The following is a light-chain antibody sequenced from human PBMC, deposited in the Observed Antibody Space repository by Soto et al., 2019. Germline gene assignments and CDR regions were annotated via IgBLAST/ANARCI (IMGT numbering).Light chain of an antibody. J-gene: IGLJ1*01. Sequence: QSALTQPASVSGSPGQSITISCTGTSSNVGGYNYVSWYQQYPGRVPKLLIYKVSNRPSGMSNRFSGSKSGNTASLTISGRHAEDEADYLCISTTPGSPYVFGSGTKLTVL. CDR1: SSNVGGYNY. V-gene: IGLV2-14*01. CDR3: ISTTPGSPYV. CDR2: KVS.